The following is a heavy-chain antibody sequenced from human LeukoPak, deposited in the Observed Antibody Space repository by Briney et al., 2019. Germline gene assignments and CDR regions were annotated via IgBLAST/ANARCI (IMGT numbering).Heavy chain of an antibody. J-gene: IGHJ4*02. V-gene: IGHV3-23*01. D-gene: IGHD5-12*01. CDR3: ARPHSGYDFQGLCY. CDR1: GFTFSNYA. CDR2: ISGSGRST. Sequence: GGSLRLSCAASGFTFSNYAMSWVRQAPGKGLEWVSGISGSGRSTYYADSVEGRFTISRDNSKNTLYLQMNSLRAEDTAVYYCARPHSGYDFQGLCYWGQGTLVTVSP.